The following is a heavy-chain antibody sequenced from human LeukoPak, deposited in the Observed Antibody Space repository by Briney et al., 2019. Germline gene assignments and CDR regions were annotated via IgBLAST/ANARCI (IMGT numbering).Heavy chain of an antibody. V-gene: IGHV3-49*04. Sequence: GGSLRLSCTASGFTFGDYAMNWVRQAPGKGLEWVGFIRNKAYGGTTEYAASVKGRFTISRDDSKSIAYLQMNSLKTEDTAVYYCTGGNTRYSSDRYRGSYYFDYWGQGTLVTVSS. CDR2: IRNKAYGGTT. J-gene: IGHJ4*02. D-gene: IGHD6-19*01. CDR3: TGGNTRYSSDRYRGSYYFDY. CDR1: GFTFGDYA.